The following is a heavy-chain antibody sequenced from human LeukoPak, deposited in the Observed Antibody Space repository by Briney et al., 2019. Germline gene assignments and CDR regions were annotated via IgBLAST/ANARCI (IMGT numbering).Heavy chain of an antibody. CDR1: GGSISSSSYY. V-gene: IGHV4-61*01. Sequence: SETLSLTCTVSGGSISSSSYYWGWIRQPPGKGLEWIGHIYSSGSTNYNPSLKSRVTISVDTSKNQFSLRLNSVTAADTAVYYCAREDNWSAFDIWGQGTMITVSS. J-gene: IGHJ3*02. CDR3: AREDNWSAFDI. CDR2: IYSSGST. D-gene: IGHD1-20*01.